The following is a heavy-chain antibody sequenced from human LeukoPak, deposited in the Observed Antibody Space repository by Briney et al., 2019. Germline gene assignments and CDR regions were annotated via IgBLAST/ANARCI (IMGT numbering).Heavy chain of an antibody. D-gene: IGHD2-2*01. CDR2: IYYSGST. CDR1: GGSISSGDYY. Sequence: SQTLSLTCTVSGGSISSGDYYWSWIRQPPGKGLVWIGYIYYSGSTYYNPSLKSRVTISVDTSKNQFSLKLSSVTAADTAVYYCANLGVVPAASRYYYYMDVWGKGTTVTVSS. CDR3: ANLGVVPAASRYYYYMDV. V-gene: IGHV4-30-4*08. J-gene: IGHJ6*03.